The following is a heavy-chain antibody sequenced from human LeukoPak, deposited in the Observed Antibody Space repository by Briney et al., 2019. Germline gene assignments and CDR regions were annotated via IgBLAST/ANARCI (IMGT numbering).Heavy chain of an antibody. V-gene: IGHV3-20*04. Sequence: GGSLRLSCAASGFTFSSYAMGWVHQAPGKGLEWVSGINWNGGSTGYADSVKGRFTISRDNAKNSLYLQMNSLRAEDTAVYFCARGGVDYYGSGTYYLMYYFDYWGQGALVAVSS. CDR1: GFTFSSYA. J-gene: IGHJ4*02. D-gene: IGHD3-10*01. CDR2: INWNGGST. CDR3: ARGGVDYYGSGTYYLMYYFDY.